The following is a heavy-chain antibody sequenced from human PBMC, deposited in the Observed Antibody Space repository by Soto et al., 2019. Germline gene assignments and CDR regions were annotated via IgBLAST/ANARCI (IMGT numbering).Heavy chain of an antibody. D-gene: IGHD3-3*01. CDR1: GGSINTFDFS. Sequence: SETLSLTCAVSGGSINTFDFSWSWIRQPPGRGLEWIGSIYQSGRTYYIPSLKSRVTMSLEKSKNQFSLKINSVVAADTAIYYCAREMTIFGVAPGGGVDVWGQGTTVTVS. CDR2: IYQSGRT. CDR3: AREMTIFGVAPGGGVDV. V-gene: IGHV4-30-2*01. J-gene: IGHJ6*02.